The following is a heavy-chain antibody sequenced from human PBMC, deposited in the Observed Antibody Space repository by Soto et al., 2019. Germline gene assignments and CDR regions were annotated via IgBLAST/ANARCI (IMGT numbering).Heavy chain of an antibody. CDR2: MNPNSGNT. Sequence: GASVKVSCKASGYTFTSYGISWVRQATGQGLEWMGWMNPNSGNTGYAQKFQGRVTMTRNTSISTAYMELSSLRSEDTAVYYCATYYDFWSGFYGMDVWGQGTTVTVSS. J-gene: IGHJ6*02. V-gene: IGHV1-8*02. CDR1: GYTFTSYG. D-gene: IGHD3-3*01. CDR3: ATYYDFWSGFYGMDV.